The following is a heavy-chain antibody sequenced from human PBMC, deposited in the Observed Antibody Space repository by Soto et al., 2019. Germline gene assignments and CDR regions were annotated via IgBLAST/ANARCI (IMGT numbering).Heavy chain of an antibody. V-gene: IGHV1-18*01. D-gene: IGHD3-10*01. CDR2: ISAYKTNI. Sequence: ASVKVSCKASGYTFPNYGITWVRQAPGQGLEWMGWISAYKTNIKYAQKFQGRVTLTTDTSTSTAYMELRSLRSDDTAIYYCVRDLDGSGAYYTDFWGQGTLVTVSS. CDR3: VRDLDGSGAYYTDF. J-gene: IGHJ4*02. CDR1: GYTFPNYG.